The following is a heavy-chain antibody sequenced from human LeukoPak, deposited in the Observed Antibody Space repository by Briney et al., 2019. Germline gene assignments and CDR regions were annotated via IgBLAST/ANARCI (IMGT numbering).Heavy chain of an antibody. Sequence: GGSLRLSCAASGFTFSSYAMHWVRQAPGKGLEWVAVISYDGSNKYYADSVKGRFTISRDNSKNTLYLQMNSLRAEDTVVYYCAEDRGYYFDYWGQGTLVTVSS. D-gene: IGHD6-13*01. CDR2: ISYDGSNK. CDR1: GFTFSSYA. J-gene: IGHJ4*02. CDR3: AEDRGYYFDY. V-gene: IGHV3-30*04.